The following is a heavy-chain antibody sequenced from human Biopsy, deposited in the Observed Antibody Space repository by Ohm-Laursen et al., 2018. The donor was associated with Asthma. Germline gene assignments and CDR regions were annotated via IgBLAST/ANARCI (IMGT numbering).Heavy chain of an antibody. CDR3: VRHQYSSSWSTFDY. D-gene: IGHD3-22*01. V-gene: IGHV4-39*01. Sequence: SETLSLTCTVSGGSITSSSYYWGWIRQPPGKGMEWIGCMYHSGSPYYHPSLKSRATISVDTTKNHLSLKMSSVTAADTAVYFCVRHQYSSSWSTFDYWGQGALVTVSS. J-gene: IGHJ4*02. CDR2: MYHSGSP. CDR1: GGSITSSSYY.